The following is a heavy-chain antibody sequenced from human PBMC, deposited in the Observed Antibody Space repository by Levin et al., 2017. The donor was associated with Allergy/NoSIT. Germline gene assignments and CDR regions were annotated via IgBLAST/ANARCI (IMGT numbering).Heavy chain of an antibody. J-gene: IGHJ4*02. CDR1: GFSLSSTGVG. Sequence: ESGPTLVKPTQTLTLTCTFSGFSLSSTGVGVGWIRQPPGKALEWLAVIYWDDAKRYSPSLKSRRTVTKDTSKNQVVRTMTNMDTVDTATYFCAHKPYTSLSYCDYWGQGTLVTVSS. V-gene: IGHV2-5*02. CDR2: IYWDDAK. CDR3: AHKPYTSLSYCDY. D-gene: IGHD4-11*01.